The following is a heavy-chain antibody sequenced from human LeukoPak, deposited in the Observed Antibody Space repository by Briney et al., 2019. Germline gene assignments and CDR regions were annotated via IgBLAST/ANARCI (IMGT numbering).Heavy chain of an antibody. CDR1: GDSVSSYS. Sequence: SETLSLTCTVSGDSVSSYSWSWIRQPPGKGLEWIGYISHSGSTNYNPSLKSRVTISFDTSKNQFSLKVISVTAADTAVYYCARGTGYSSSWPPHWGHGTLVTVSS. CDR3: ARGTGYSSSWPPH. V-gene: IGHV4-59*02. CDR2: ISHSGST. J-gene: IGHJ4*01. D-gene: IGHD6-13*01.